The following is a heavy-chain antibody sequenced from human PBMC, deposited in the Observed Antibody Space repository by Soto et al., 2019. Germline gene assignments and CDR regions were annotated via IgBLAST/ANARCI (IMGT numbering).Heavy chain of an antibody. V-gene: IGHV4-30-4*01. CDR2: IYYSGRT. CDR1: GGSISSGDSY. Sequence: QVQLQESGPGLVKPSQTLSLTCTVSGGSISSGDSYWSWIRQPPGKGLEWIAYIYYSGRTYYIPSLKGPVTLSVYTSKNQFPLKLSSVTAAAPGVYYCARGGGYEQADDAFDIWGQGTMVTVSS. J-gene: IGHJ3*02. CDR3: ARGGGYEQADDAFDI. D-gene: IGHD5-12*01.